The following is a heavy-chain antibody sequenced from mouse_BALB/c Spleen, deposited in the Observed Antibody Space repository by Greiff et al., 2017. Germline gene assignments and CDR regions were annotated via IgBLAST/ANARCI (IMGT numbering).Heavy chain of an antibody. CDR2: ISYSGST. J-gene: IGHJ4*01. V-gene: IGHV3-2*02. CDR1: GYSITSDYA. CDR3: AKTGTAMDY. D-gene: IGHD4-1*01. Sequence: QLQESGPGLVKPSQSLSLTCTVTGYSITSDYAWNWIRQFPGNKLEWMGYISYSGSTSYNPSLKSRISITRDTSKNQFFLQLNSVTTEDTATYYCAKTGTAMDYWGQGTSVTVSS.